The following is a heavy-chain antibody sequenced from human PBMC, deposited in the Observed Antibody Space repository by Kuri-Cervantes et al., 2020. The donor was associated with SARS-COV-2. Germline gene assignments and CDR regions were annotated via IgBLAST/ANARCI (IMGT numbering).Heavy chain of an antibody. CDR1: GDSIGSGSYY. J-gene: IGHJ4*02. CDR3: GRVSWLQLWQRYSDS. V-gene: IGHV4-61*09. CDR2: LDTSGST. D-gene: IGHD5-24*01. Sequence: SETLSLTCTVSGDSIGSGSYYWSWIRQPAGKGLEWVGHLDTSGSTSYNPSLRGRVTISTDTANNQVSLRLTSATAADTAVYYCGRVSWLQLWQRYSDSWGQGTLVTVSS.